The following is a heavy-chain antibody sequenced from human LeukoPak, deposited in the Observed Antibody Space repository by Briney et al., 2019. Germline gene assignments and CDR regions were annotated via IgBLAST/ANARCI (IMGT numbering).Heavy chain of an antibody. D-gene: IGHD3-3*01. CDR2: ISAYNGNT. CDR3: ARDSGYDFWSGYYPSHFDY. J-gene: IGHJ4*02. CDR1: GYTFTSYG. Sequence: EASVKVSCKASGYTFTSYGISWLRQAPGQGLEWMGWISAYNGNTNYAQKLQGRVTMTTDTSTSTAYMELRSLRSDDTAVYYCARDSGYDFWSGYYPSHFDYWGQGTLVTVSS. V-gene: IGHV1-18*01.